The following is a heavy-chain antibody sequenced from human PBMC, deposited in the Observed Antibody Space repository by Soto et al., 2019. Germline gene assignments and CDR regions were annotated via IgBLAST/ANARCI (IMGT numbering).Heavy chain of an antibody. CDR1: GFTFSDYY. CDR2: ISSSGSTI. J-gene: IGHJ4*02. CDR3: AGVAGRHEQWLVEDY. D-gene: IGHD6-19*01. Sequence: QVQLVESGGGLVKPGGSLRLSCAASGFTFSDYYMSWIRQAPGKGLEWVSYISSSGSTIYYADPVKGRFTISRENAKNSLYLQMNSLTAEDTAVYYCAGVAGRHEQWLVEDYWGQGTLVTVSS. V-gene: IGHV3-11*01.